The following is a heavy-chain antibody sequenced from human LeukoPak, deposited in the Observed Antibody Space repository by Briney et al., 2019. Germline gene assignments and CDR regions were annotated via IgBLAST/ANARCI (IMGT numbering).Heavy chain of an antibody. CDR1: GFTFSSYA. J-gene: IGHJ4*02. CDR2: ISSNGGST. D-gene: IGHD6-13*01. Sequence: GRSLRLSCAASGFTFSSYAMHWVRQAPGKGLEYVSAISSNGGSTYYANSVKGRFTISRDNSKNTPYLQMGSLRAEDMAVYYCARKSSSSSWSGLYYFDYWGQGTLVTVSS. V-gene: IGHV3-64*01. CDR3: ARKSSSSSWSGLYYFDY.